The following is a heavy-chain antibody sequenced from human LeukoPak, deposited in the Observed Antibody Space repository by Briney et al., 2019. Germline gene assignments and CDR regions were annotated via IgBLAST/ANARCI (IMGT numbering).Heavy chain of an antibody. CDR3: ARGSSSSSWYFDY. CDR1: GDSVSSNSAT. Sequence: SQTLSLTCAISGDSVSSNSATWTWIRQSPSRGLEWLGRTYYRSKWYNEYAESVKSRITINPDASKNQFSLQLNSVTPEDTAVYYCARGSSSSSWYFDYWGQGTLVTVSS. J-gene: IGHJ4*02. D-gene: IGHD6-13*01. V-gene: IGHV6-1*01. CDR2: TYYRSKWYN.